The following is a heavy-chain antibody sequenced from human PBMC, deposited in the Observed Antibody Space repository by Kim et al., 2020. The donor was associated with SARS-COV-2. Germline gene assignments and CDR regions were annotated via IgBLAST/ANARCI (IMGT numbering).Heavy chain of an antibody. V-gene: IGHV3-30-3*01. CDR3: ARDVLRYFDWLLFCGGMDV. CDR2: ISYDGSNK. Sequence: GGSLRLSCAASGFTFSNYAMHWVRQAPGKGLEWVAVISYDGSNKYYADSVKGRFTISRDNSKNTLYLQMNSLRAEDTAVYYCARDVLRYFDWLLFCGGMDVWGQGTTVTVSS. D-gene: IGHD3-9*01. CDR1: GFTFSNYA. J-gene: IGHJ6*02.